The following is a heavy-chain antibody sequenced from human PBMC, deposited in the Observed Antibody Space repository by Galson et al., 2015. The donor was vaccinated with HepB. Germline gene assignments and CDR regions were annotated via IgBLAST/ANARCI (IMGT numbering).Heavy chain of an antibody. CDR1: GYSFTSYW. D-gene: IGHD3-10*01. J-gene: IGHJ6*02. CDR3: ARLSDYYGSGSYYHYYYYYGMDV. CDR2: IYPGDSDT. V-gene: IGHV5-51*01. Sequence: QSGAEVKKPGESLKISCKGSGYSFTSYWIGWVRQMPGKGLEWMGIIYPGDSDTRYSPSFQGQVTISADKSISTAYLQWSSLKASDTAMYYCARLSDYYGSGSYYHYYYYYGMDVWGQGTTVTVSS.